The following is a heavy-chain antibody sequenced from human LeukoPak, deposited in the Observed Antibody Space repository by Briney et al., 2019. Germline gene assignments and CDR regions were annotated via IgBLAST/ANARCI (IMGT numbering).Heavy chain of an antibody. D-gene: IGHD3-10*01. CDR1: GGSFSGYY. Sequence: SETLSLTCAVYGGSFSGYYWSWIRQPPGKGLEWIGEINHSGSTNYNPSLKSRVTISVDTSKNQFSLKLSSVTAEDTAVYYCARASSKYYYGSGDWFDPWGQGTLVTVSS. V-gene: IGHV4-34*01. J-gene: IGHJ5*02. CDR2: INHSGST. CDR3: ARASSKYYYGSGDWFDP.